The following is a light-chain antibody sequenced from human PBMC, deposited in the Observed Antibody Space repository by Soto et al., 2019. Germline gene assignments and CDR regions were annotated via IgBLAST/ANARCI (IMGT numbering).Light chain of an antibody. CDR1: HGIRDD. V-gene: IGKV1-39*01. CDR3: QQSYSILRT. Sequence: DIQMTQSPSSLSASVGDRVTIVCRASHGIRDDLGWYQQKPGKAPKLLIYAASSLQSGVPSRFSGSGSGTDFTLTITSLQPEDFATYYCQQSYSILRTFGPGTKVDI. J-gene: IGKJ3*01. CDR2: AAS.